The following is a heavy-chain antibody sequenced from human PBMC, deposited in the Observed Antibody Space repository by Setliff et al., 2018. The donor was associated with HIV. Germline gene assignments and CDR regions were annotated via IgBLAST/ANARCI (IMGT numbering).Heavy chain of an antibody. V-gene: IGHV5-51*01. CDR1: GYYFTSHW. CDR2: ISPTDSAT. J-gene: IGHJ4*02. Sequence: PGESLKISCQTSGYYFTSHWIGRVRQMSGKGLEGVGVISPTDSATTYSPAFQGQVSVSVDLSTSTAFLEWNDLRASDTATYYCVRSGRVGELYGFWGQGTPVTVSS. D-gene: IGHD1-1*01. CDR3: VRSGRVGELYGF.